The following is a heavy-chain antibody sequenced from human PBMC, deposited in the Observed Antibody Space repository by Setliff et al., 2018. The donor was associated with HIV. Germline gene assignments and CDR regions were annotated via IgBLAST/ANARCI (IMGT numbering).Heavy chain of an antibody. V-gene: IGHV3-48*01. Sequence: GGSLRLSCAASGFNFDSYSMNWVRRAPGKGLQWVSYISSSNSPIYYANSVNGRFTVSRDNAKNSLYLQLNNLRVEDTAVYYCARQNYNFWSDLNWFDSWGQGTLVTVSS. J-gene: IGHJ5*01. D-gene: IGHD3-3*01. CDR2: ISSSNSPI. CDR3: ARQNYNFWSDLNWFDS. CDR1: GFNFDSYS.